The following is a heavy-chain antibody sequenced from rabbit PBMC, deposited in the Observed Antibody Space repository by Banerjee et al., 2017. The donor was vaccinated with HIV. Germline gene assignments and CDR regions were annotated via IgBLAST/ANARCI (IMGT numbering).Heavy chain of an antibody. V-gene: IGHV1S45*01. CDR3: ARAGGFENYFNL. CDR1: GFTLSSSYY. J-gene: IGHJ4*01. CDR2: IVAGSSGST. D-gene: IGHD1-1*01. Sequence: QEQLVESGGGLVQPEGSLTLTCKASGFTLSSSYYMYWVRQAPGKGLEWIGCIVAGSSGSTYYASWAKGRFTISKASSTTVTLQMTSLTAADTATYFCARAGGFENYFNLWGQGTLVTVS.